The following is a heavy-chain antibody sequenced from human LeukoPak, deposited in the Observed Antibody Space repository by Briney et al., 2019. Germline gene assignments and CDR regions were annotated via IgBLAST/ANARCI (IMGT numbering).Heavy chain of an antibody. Sequence: ASVKVSCKASGYTFTDFGISWVRQAPGQGLEWMGWISAYNGNTNYVQKFQGRVTMTTDTSTSTAYMELRSLRSDDTAVYYCARGREAPGPHRLYNWFDPWGQGTLVTVSS. D-gene: IGHD2-21*02. V-gene: IGHV1-18*01. CDR3: ARGREAPGPHRLYNWFDP. J-gene: IGHJ5*02. CDR2: ISAYNGNT. CDR1: GYTFTDFG.